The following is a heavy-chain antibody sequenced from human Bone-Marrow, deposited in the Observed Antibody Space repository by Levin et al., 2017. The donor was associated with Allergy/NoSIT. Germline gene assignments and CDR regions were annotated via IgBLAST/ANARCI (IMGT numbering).Heavy chain of an antibody. D-gene: IGHD3-9*01. V-gene: IGHV2-70*11. CDR3: ARIRRNHDLLTGYYLLFEY. Sequence: SGPTLVKPTQTLTLTCTFSGFSLSTSGMCVSWIRQPPGKAPEWLARIDWDGEKHYSASLKTRLTISKDTSRDQVVLTMADMDPVDTATYYCARIRRNHDLLTGYYLLFEYWGQGALVTVSS. CDR2: IDWDGEK. CDR1: GFSLSTSGMC. J-gene: IGHJ4*02.